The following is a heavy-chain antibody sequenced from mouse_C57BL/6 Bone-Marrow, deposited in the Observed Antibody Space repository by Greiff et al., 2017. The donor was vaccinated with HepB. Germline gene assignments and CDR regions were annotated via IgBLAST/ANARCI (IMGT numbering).Heavy chain of an antibody. CDR3: ARDSNDYFDY. CDR2: IYPGSGST. D-gene: IGHD2-5*01. V-gene: IGHV1-55*01. CDR1: GYTFTSYW. J-gene: IGHJ2*01. Sequence: VQLQQSGAELVKPGASVKMSCKASGYTFTSYWITWVKQRPGQGLEWIGDIYPGSGSTNYNDKFKSKATLTVDTSSSTAYMQLSSLTSEDSAVYYCARDSNDYFDYWGQGTTLTVSS.